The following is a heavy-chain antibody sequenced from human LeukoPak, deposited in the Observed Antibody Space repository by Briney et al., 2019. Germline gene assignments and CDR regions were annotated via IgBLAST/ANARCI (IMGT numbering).Heavy chain of an antibody. Sequence: GGSLRLSCAASGFTFGSYAMYWVRQAPGKGLEWVSGIFGSGGSAHYADSVKGRFTISRDNSKNTVYLQMDSLRAEDTATYYCAKTTTGYSSGRYPAWPIDYWGQGTLVTVFS. CDR3: AKTTTGYSSGRYPAWPIDY. CDR1: GFTFGSYA. V-gene: IGHV3-23*01. J-gene: IGHJ4*02. CDR2: IFGSGGSA. D-gene: IGHD2-15*01.